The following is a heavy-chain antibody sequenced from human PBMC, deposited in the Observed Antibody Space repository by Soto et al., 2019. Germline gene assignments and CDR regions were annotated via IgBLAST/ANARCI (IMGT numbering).Heavy chain of an antibody. V-gene: IGHV1-46*03. CDR3: ARDRYGSGSYIIYYYYMDV. J-gene: IGHJ6*03. Sequence: ASVNVSCKASGYTFTSYYMHWVRQAPGQGLEWMGIINPSGGSTSYAQKFQGRVTMTRATSTSTVYMELSSLRSEDTAVYYCARDRYGSGSYIIYYYYMDVWGKGTTVTVSS. CDR2: INPSGGST. D-gene: IGHD3-10*01. CDR1: GYTFTSYY.